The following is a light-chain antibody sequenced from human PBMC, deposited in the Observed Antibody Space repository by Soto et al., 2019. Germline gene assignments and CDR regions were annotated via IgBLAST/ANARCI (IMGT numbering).Light chain of an antibody. V-gene: IGKV3-11*01. Sequence: EIVLTQSPATLSLSPGERATLSCRASQSVGSYLAWYQHKPGQAPRLLISDASNRATGIPARFSGSGSETDFTLTISSLGPEDSAVYYCQQRSNWPSLTFGGGTKVDI. CDR1: QSVGSY. CDR2: DAS. CDR3: QQRSNWPSLT. J-gene: IGKJ4*01.